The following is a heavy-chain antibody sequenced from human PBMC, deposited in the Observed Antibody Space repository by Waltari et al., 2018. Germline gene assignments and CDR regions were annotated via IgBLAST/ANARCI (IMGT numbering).Heavy chain of an antibody. CDR3: ASDPSIGSNLYRYFDF. D-gene: IGHD2-8*01. CDR2: ISSSSGAI. V-gene: IGHV3-48*01. CDR1: GLTFNSHA. J-gene: IGHJ4*02. Sequence: EVQLVESGGGLVQPGGSLRLSCAASGLTFNSHAMNWVRPAPGKGVEWVSYISSSSGAIYYADSVKGRFTISRDNAKNSLYLQMNSLRADDTAVYYCASDPSIGSNLYRYFDFWGQGTLVTVSS.